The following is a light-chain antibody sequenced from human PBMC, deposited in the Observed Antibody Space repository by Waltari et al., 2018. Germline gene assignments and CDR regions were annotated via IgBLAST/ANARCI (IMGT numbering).Light chain of an antibody. J-gene: IGKJ4*01. CDR1: QTTRTTY. V-gene: IGKV3-20*01. CDR2: GAF. CDR3: QQYDVSPLT. Sequence: EIVLTQSPGTLSLSPGEGATLSCRTSQTTRTTYVAWYQQKPGQAPTLLIYGAFPRATGIPDRFTGSGSGTDFSLTISSLEPEDFATYYCQQYDVSPLTFGGGTKVEIK.